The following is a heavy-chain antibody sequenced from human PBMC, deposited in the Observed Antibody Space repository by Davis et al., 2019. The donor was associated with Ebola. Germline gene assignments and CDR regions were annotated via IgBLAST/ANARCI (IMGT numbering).Heavy chain of an antibody. CDR1: GYSFTEFA. V-gene: IGHV7-4-1*02. CDR3: ARGLGELALN. J-gene: IGHJ4*02. D-gene: IGHD3-16*01. Sequence: AASVKVSCKASGYSFTEFAINWLRQAPGQRFEWLGWITTNTANPTYARGFSDRFVFSLDTSVNTAFLEISNLRAEDTAVYYCARGLGELALNWGQGTLVTVSS. CDR2: ITTNTANP.